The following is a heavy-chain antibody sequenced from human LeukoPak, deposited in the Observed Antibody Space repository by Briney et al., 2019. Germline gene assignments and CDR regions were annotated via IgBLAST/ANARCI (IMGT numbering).Heavy chain of an antibody. CDR3: ARDSPKVRFLEWLPRDYYGMDV. CDR2: IIPILGIA. Sequence: SVKVSCKASGGTFSSYAISWVRQAPGRGLEWMGRIIPILGIANYAQKFQGRVTITADKSTSTAYMELSSLRSEDTAVYYCARDSPKVRFLEWLPRDYYGMDVWGQGTTVTVSS. D-gene: IGHD3-3*01. V-gene: IGHV1-69*04. J-gene: IGHJ6*02. CDR1: GGTFSSYA.